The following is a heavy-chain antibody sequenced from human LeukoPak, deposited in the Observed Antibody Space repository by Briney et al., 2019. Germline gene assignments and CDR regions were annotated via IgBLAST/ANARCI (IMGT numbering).Heavy chain of an antibody. Sequence: SETLSLTCAVSGYSISSTNWWGWIRQPPGKGLEWIGYIYYSGNSNYNPSLKSRVTISVDTSKNQFSLKLSSVTAADTAVYYCARAYSSSWYFNWFDPWGQGTLVTVSS. CDR3: ARAYSSSWYFNWFDP. D-gene: IGHD6-13*01. CDR1: GYSISSTNW. V-gene: IGHV4-28*03. J-gene: IGHJ5*02. CDR2: IYYSGNS.